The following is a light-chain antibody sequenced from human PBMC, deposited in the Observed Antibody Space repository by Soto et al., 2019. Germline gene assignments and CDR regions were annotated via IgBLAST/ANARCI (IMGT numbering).Light chain of an antibody. CDR3: HQYYTWPRT. J-gene: IGKJ1*01. V-gene: IGKV3-15*01. CDR1: QTVTTD. CDR2: GAS. Sequence: EIVMTQSPVTLSVSPGERATLSCRASQTVTTDLAWYQQKPGQAPRLVIHGASTRATDFPARFSGSGSGTEFTLTISILQSEAIAVYYCHQYYTWPRTFGQGTKVEIK.